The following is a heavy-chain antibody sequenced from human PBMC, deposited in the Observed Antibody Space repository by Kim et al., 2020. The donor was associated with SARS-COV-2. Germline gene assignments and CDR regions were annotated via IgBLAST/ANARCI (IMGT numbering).Heavy chain of an antibody. CDR2: IRSKANSYAT. CDR3: TRLLDIVATRQSGGVDY. CDR1: GFTFSGSA. Sequence: GGSLRLSCAASGFTFSGSAMHWVRQASGKGLEWVGRIRSKANSYATAYAASVKGRFTISRDDSKNTAYLQMNSLKTEDTAVYYCTRLLDIVATRQSGGVDYWGQGTLVTVSS. J-gene: IGHJ4*02. D-gene: IGHD5-12*01. V-gene: IGHV3-73*01.